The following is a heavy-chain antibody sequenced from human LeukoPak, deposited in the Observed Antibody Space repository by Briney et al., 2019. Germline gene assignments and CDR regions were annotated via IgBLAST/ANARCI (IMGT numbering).Heavy chain of an antibody. CDR1: GDSISIYY. CDR2: IYNSGST. V-gene: IGHV4-59*01. Sequence: SETLSLTCTVSGDSISIYYWSWIRQPPGKGLEWIGYIYNSGSTNYNPSLKSRVTISLDTSKNQFSLKLTSVTAADTAVYYCARDRELGCWGQGTLVTVSS. J-gene: IGHJ4*02. D-gene: IGHD3-16*01. CDR3: ARDRELGC.